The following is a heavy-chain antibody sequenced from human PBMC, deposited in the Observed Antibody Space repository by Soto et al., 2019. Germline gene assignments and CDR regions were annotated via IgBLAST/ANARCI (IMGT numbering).Heavy chain of an antibody. CDR2: ISPHNGNT. J-gene: IGHJ6*02. Sequence: QVQLVQSGAEVKKPGASVKVSCQASGYTCTKYVIGWVRQAPGQGLAWMGWISPHNGNTHYAQKFQGRVTTPTDTSPSTAYMEMRSLRAYDTGVYYCVRAGSDLGYAMDVWGRGTTVTVSS. CDR3: VRAGSDLGYAMDV. CDR1: GYTCTKYV. D-gene: IGHD2-15*01. V-gene: IGHV1-18*04.